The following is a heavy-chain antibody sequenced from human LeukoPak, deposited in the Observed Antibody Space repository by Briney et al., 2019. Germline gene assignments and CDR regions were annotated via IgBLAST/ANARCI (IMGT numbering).Heavy chain of an antibody. J-gene: IGHJ4*02. Sequence: SETLSLTCTVSGGSISSYYWSWIRQPPGKGLEWIGEINHSGGTNYNPTLKSRVTISIDTSKNQFSLKLSSVTAADTAVYYCARSLYYTVGFTSAPDYWGQGTLVTVSS. D-gene: IGHD3-3*01. CDR2: INHSGGT. V-gene: IGHV4-34*01. CDR3: ARSLYYTVGFTSAPDY. CDR1: GGSISSYY.